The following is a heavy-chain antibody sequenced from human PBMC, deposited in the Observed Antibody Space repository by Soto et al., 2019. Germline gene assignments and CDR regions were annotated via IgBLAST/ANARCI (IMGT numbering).Heavy chain of an antibody. CDR2: IYYSGST. D-gene: IGHD3-10*01. Sequence: SETLSLTCTVSGGSISSSSYYWGWIRQPPGKGLEWIGSIYYSGSTYYNPSLKSRVTISVDTSKNQFSLKLSSVTAADTAVYYRARHENYYGSGSYSGWFDPWGQGTLVTVSS. V-gene: IGHV4-39*01. CDR3: ARHENYYGSGSYSGWFDP. J-gene: IGHJ5*02. CDR1: GGSISSSSYY.